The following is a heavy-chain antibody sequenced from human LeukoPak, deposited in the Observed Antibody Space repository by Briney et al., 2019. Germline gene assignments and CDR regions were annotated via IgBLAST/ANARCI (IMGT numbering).Heavy chain of an antibody. Sequence: GGSLRLSCAASGFTFSSYSMNWVRQAPGKGLEWVSYISSSSSTIYYADSVKGRFTISRDNAKNSLYLQMNSLRAEDTAVYYCAREGYCSSTSCYKLGDYYYMDVWGKGTTVTVSS. CDR2: ISSSSSTI. D-gene: IGHD2-2*02. V-gene: IGHV3-48*01. J-gene: IGHJ6*03. CDR3: AREGYCSSTSCYKLGDYYYMDV. CDR1: GFTFSSYS.